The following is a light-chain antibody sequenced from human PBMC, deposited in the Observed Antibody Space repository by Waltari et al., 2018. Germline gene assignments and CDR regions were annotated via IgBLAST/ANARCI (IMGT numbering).Light chain of an antibody. CDR1: QSVSSN. V-gene: IGKV3-15*01. CDR2: GAS. J-gene: IGKJ1*01. Sequence: EIVMTPSPATLSVSPGERATLSCRASQSVSSNLAWYQQKPGQGPRLLIYGASTRATGIPARFSGSGSGTDFTLTINSMQSEDFAIYYCQQYNNWPPWTFGQGTKVEIK. CDR3: QQYNNWPPWT.